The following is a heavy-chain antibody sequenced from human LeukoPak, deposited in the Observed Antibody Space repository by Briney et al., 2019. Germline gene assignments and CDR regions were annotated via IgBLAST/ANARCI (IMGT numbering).Heavy chain of an antibody. CDR1: GFAFSINY. CDR2: IKRDGSEK. CDR3: ARDWGVYYDSSGYSHLWYFDK. D-gene: IGHD3-22*01. J-gene: IGHJ4*02. V-gene: IGHV3-7*01. Sequence: PGGSLRLSCAVSGFAFSINYMTWVRQAPGKGREGVANIKRDGSEKYYVDSVKGRFTISRDNAKNSLYLQMNSLRAEDTAVYYCARDWGVYYDSSGYSHLWYFDKWGQGTLVTVSS.